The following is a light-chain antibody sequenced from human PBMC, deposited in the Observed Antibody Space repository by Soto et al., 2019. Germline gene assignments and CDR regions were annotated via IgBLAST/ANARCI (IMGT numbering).Light chain of an antibody. J-gene: IGKJ1*01. CDR2: LGS. Sequence: DSVMTQSPLSLSVTPGEPASISCRASQILLHTNGYNDLDWYLQRPGQSPQLLIYLGSHRASGVPDMFSGSGSGTDFTLKISRVEAEDVGVYYCMQALQIRVEFGQGTKVQI. V-gene: IGKV2-28*01. CDR3: MQALQIRVE. CDR1: QILLHTNGYND.